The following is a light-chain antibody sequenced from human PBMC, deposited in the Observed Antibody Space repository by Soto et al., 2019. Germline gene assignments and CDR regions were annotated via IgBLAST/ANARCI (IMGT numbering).Light chain of an antibody. Sequence: DVQMTQSPSSLSASVGDRVTITCRASQAINSWLAWYQQKPGNAPKSLIYAASSLQTGVPSRFSGSASGTHFTLTISNLQPEDSATYYCQQYNIYPLTVGGGTKEEIK. J-gene: IGKJ4*01. CDR2: AAS. V-gene: IGKV1D-16*01. CDR1: QAINSW. CDR3: QQYNIYPLT.